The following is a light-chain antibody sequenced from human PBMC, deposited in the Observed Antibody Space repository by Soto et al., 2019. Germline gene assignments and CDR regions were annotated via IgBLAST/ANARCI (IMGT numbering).Light chain of an antibody. V-gene: IGLV1-40*01. Sequence: QSVLTQPPSVSGAPGQRVTISCTGTSSNIGAGYDVIWYQQLSGTAPKLLILGNNSRSSGVPDRFSASKSGTSASLAVAGLQAEDEADYHCQSYDTRLSGAVFGGGTKLTVL. CDR2: GNN. J-gene: IGLJ3*02. CDR1: SSNIGAGYD. CDR3: QSYDTRLSGAV.